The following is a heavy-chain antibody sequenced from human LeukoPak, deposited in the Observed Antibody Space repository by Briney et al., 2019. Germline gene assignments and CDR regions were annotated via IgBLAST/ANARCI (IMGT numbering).Heavy chain of an antibody. CDR3: ARDLAVAGLLDY. CDR2: ISSSSSYI. CDR1: GFTFSSYS. V-gene: IGHV3-21*01. D-gene: IGHD6-19*01. J-gene: IGHJ4*02. Sequence: PGGSLRLSCAASGFTFSSYSMNWVRQAPGKGLEWVSSISSSSSYIYYADSVKGRFTISRDNAKNSLYLQMNSLRAEDTAVYYCARDLAVAGLLDYWGQGTLVTVSS.